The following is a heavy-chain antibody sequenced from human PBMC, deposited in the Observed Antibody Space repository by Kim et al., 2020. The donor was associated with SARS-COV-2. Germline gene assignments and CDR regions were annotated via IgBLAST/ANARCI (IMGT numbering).Heavy chain of an antibody. CDR3: AKLGGYGFAI. D-gene: IGHD3-16*01. V-gene: IGHV3-66*01. CDR1: GFTVSTND. J-gene: IGHJ3*02. CDR2: IFRGGRT. Sequence: GGSLRLSCAASGFTVSTNDMTWVRLAPGKGLEWVSVIFRGGRTYYADSVKGRFSISRDKSKNTLNLLMNGLRAEDSAVYYCAKLGGYGFAIWGQGARVTV.